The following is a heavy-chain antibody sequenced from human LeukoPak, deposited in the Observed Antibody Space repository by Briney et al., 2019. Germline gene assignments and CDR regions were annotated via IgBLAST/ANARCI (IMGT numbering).Heavy chain of an antibody. CDR2: ISYDGSNK. D-gene: IGHD3-16*01. V-gene: IGHV3-30*18. J-gene: IGHJ4*02. CDR3: AKGSFYGGGYADY. Sequence: GGSLRLSCAASGFTFSSYGMHWVRQAPGKGLEWVAVISYDGSNKYYADSVKGRFTISRDNSKNTLYLQMNSLRAEDTAVYYCAKGSFYGGGYADYWGQGTLVTVSS. CDR1: GFTFSSYG.